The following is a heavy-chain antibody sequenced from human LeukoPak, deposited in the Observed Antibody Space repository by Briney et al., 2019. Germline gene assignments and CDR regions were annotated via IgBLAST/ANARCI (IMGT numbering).Heavy chain of an antibody. J-gene: IGHJ3*02. Sequence: GASVKVSCKASGYTFTSYGISWVRQAPRQGLEWMGWISAYNGNTNYAQKFQGRVTMTRDTSISTAYMELSRLRSDDTAVYYCARGGDFRSDAFDIWGQGTMVTVSS. V-gene: IGHV1-18*01. D-gene: IGHD3-3*01. CDR3: ARGGDFRSDAFDI. CDR1: GYTFTSYG. CDR2: ISAYNGNT.